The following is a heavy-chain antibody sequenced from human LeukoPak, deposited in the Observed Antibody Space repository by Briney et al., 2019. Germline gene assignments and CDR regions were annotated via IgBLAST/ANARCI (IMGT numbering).Heavy chain of an antibody. CDR3: ARVYKKRYYFDY. V-gene: IGHV3-30-3*01. CDR2: ISYDGSNK. Sequence: PGGSLLLSCAASGFTFSSYAMHWVRQAPGKGLEWVAVISYDGSNKYYADSVKGRFTISRDNSKNTLYLQMNSLRAEDTAVYYCARVYKKRYYFDYWGQGTLVTVSS. J-gene: IGHJ4*02. CDR1: GFTFSSYA. D-gene: IGHD1-14*01.